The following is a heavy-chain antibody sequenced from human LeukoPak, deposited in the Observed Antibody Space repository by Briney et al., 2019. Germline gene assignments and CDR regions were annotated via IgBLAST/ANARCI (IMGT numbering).Heavy chain of an antibody. Sequence: SETLSLTCTVSGGSISSGGYYWSWIRQHPGKGLEWIGYIYYSGSTYYNPSLKSRVTISVDTSKNQFSLKLSSVTAADTAVYYCARADTVTSVYFDYWGQGTLATVSS. J-gene: IGHJ4*02. CDR2: IYYSGST. CDR3: ARADTVTSVYFDY. CDR1: GGSISSGGYY. V-gene: IGHV4-31*03. D-gene: IGHD4-11*01.